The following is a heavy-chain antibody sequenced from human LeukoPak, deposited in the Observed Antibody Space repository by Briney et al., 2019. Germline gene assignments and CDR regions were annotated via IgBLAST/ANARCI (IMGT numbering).Heavy chain of an antibody. J-gene: IGHJ4*02. Sequence: SVKVSCKASGGTFSSYAISWVRQAPGQGLEWMGGIIPIFGTANYAQKFQGRVTITTDESTSTAYMELSSLRSEDTAVYYCARDGHDYVWGSYRNFDYWGQGTLVTDSS. V-gene: IGHV1-69*05. CDR2: IIPIFGTA. D-gene: IGHD3-16*02. CDR1: GGTFSSYA. CDR3: ARDGHDYVWGSYRNFDY.